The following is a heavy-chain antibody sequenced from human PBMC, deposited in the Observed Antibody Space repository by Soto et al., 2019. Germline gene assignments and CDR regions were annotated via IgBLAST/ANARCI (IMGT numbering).Heavy chain of an antibody. CDR1: GFTFSSYA. CDR2: ISYDGSNK. J-gene: IGHJ4*02. CDR3: AREFASGDYEVY. D-gene: IGHD4-17*01. Sequence: QVQLVESGGGVVQPGRSLRLSCAASGFTFSSYAMHWVRQAPGKGLEWVAVISYDGSNKYYADSVKGRFTISRDNSKNTLYLQMNSLRAEDTAVYYCAREFASGDYEVYWGQGTLVTVSS. V-gene: IGHV3-30-3*01.